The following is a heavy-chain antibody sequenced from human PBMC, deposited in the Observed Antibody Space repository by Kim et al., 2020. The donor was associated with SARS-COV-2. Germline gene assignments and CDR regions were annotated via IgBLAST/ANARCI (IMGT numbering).Heavy chain of an antibody. Sequence: GRVTITADKSTSTAYMELSSLRSEDTAVYYCAREKWDILTGYPQLYYFDYWGQGTLVTVSS. CDR3: AREKWDILTGYPQLYYFDY. D-gene: IGHD3-9*01. J-gene: IGHJ4*02. V-gene: IGHV1-69*04.